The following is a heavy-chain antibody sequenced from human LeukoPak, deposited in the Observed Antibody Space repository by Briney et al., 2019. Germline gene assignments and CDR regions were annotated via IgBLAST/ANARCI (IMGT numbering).Heavy chain of an antibody. CDR3: ARVSVLLWFGELSRSPYFDY. CDR1: GYTFTGYY. J-gene: IGHJ4*02. V-gene: IGHV1-2*02. CDR2: INPNSGGT. D-gene: IGHD3-10*01. Sequence: ASVKVSCKASGYTFTGYYMHWVRQAPGQGLEWMGWINPNSGGTNYAQKFQGRVTMTRDTSISTAYMEPSRLRSDDTAVYYCARVSVLLWFGELSRSPYFDYWGQGTLVTVS.